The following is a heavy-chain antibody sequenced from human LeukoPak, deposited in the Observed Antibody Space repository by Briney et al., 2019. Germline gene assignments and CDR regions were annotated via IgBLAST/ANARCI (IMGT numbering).Heavy chain of an antibody. CDR2: VSTNGVGT. CDR1: GFTFSNYA. D-gene: IGHD6-13*01. V-gene: IGHV3-23*01. Sequence: GGSLRLSCAGSGFTFSNYAMTWVRQAPGKGLEWVSGVSTNGVGTYYADSVKDRFTISRDNSKNTLYLQMNSLRAEDTAVYYCAKPATHLIAAAGVAGWFDPWGQGTLVTVSS. CDR3: AKPATHLIAAAGVAGWFDP. J-gene: IGHJ5*02.